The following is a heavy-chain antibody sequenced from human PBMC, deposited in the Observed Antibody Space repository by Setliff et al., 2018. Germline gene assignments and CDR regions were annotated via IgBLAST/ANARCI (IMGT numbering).Heavy chain of an antibody. J-gene: IGHJ6*02. CDR1: GGTFTSYA. Sequence: GASVKVSCKASGGTFTSYAISWVRQAPGQGLEWMGGIIPIIGTANYAQKFQGRVTITTDESTSTAYMELSSLRSEGTAVYYCARAGTTICGVVTSPNYGMDVWGQGTTVTVSS. CDR3: ARAGTTICGVVTSPNYGMDV. CDR2: IIPIIGTA. V-gene: IGHV1-69*05. D-gene: IGHD3-3*01.